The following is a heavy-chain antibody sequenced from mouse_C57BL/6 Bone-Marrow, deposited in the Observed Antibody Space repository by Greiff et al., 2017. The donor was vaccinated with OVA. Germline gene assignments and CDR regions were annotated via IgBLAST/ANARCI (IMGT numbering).Heavy chain of an antibody. J-gene: IGHJ3*01. CDR2: ISSGSSTI. CDR3: ARNGDGYPWFAY. V-gene: IGHV5-17*01. Sequence: DVMLVESGGGLVKPGGSLKLSCAASGFTFSDYGMHWVRQAPEKGLEWVAYISSGSSTIYYADTVKGRFTISRDNAKNTLFLQMTSLRSEDTAMYYCARNGDGYPWFAYWGQGTLVTVSA. D-gene: IGHD2-3*01. CDR1: GFTFSDYG.